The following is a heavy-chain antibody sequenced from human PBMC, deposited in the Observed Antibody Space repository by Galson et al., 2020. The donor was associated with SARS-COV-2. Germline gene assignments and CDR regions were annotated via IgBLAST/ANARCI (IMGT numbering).Heavy chain of an antibody. J-gene: IGHJ4*02. CDR2: IKQDGSEK. CDR1: GFTFSSYW. D-gene: IGHD3-16*02. CDR3: ARCLHDYIWGSYRYTWFDY. V-gene: IGHV3-7*04. Sequence: GGSLRLSCAASGFTFSSYWMSWVRQAPGKGLEWVANIKQDGSEKYYVDSVKGRFTISSDNAKNSLYLQMNSLRAEDTAVYYCARCLHDYIWGSYRYTWFDYWGQGTLVTVSS.